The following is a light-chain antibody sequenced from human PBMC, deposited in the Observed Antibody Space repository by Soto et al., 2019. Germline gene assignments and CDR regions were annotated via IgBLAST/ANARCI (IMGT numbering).Light chain of an antibody. Sequence: QSALTQPASVSGSPGQSITISCTGSSSDVGGYNYVSWYQQHPDKAPKLMIYDVSTRPSGVSNRFSGSKSGNTASLTISGLQAEDEAGYYCGSYTSSSTLVFGTGTKLTVL. V-gene: IGLV2-14*01. CDR1: SSDVGGYNY. CDR3: GSYTSSSTLV. CDR2: DVS. J-gene: IGLJ1*01.